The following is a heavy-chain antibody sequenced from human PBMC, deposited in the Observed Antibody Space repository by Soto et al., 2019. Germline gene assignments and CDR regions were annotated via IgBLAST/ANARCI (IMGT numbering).Heavy chain of an antibody. J-gene: IGHJ6*04. Sequence: GGSLRLSCAASGFTFSSYAMSWVRQAPGKGLEWVSAISGSGGSTYYADSVKGRFTISRDNSKNTLYLQMNSLRAEDTAVYYCANRMTTVTTAGLNYYYYYGMDVWGKGTTVTVSS. V-gene: IGHV3-23*01. CDR3: ANRMTTVTTAGLNYYYYYGMDV. CDR1: GFTFSSYA. CDR2: ISGSGGST. D-gene: IGHD4-17*01.